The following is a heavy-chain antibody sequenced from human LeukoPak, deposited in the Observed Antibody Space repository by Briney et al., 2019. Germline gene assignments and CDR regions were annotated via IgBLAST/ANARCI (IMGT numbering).Heavy chain of an antibody. Sequence: SETLSLTCGVSNYAISSGFYWGWIRQPPGKGLECIGIISYSGSTYYNPSLKSRVTISVDTSKNQFSLRLSSVTASDTAVYYCAEVNYYGSGSYHTPFDPWGQGTLVTV. D-gene: IGHD3-10*01. CDR3: AEVNYYGSGSYHTPFDP. J-gene: IGHJ5*02. V-gene: IGHV4-38-2*01. CDR2: ISYSGST. CDR1: NYAISSGFY.